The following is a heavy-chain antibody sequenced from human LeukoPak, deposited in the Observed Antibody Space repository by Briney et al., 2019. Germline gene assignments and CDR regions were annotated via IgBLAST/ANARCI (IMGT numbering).Heavy chain of an antibody. CDR3: AKVGYCSGGSCYPVAFDI. CDR2: ISGDGGST. V-gene: IGHV3-43*02. Sequence: PGGSLRLSCAASGFTFDDYAMHWVRQAPGKGLGWVSLISGDGGSTYYADSVKGRFTISRDNSKNSLYLQMNSLRTEDTALYYCAKVGYCSGGSCYPVAFDIWGQGTMVTVSS. D-gene: IGHD2-15*01. J-gene: IGHJ3*02. CDR1: GFTFDDYA.